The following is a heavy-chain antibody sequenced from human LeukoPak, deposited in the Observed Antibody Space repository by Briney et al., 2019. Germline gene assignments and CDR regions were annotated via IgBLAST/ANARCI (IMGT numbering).Heavy chain of an antibody. CDR3: AKLDLEWLRGDLDY. CDR2: ISAYNGNT. Sequence: ASVKVSCKASGYTFTSYGISWVRQATGQGLEWMGWISAYNGNTNYAQKLQGRVTMTTDTSTSTAYMELRSLRSDDTAVYYCAKLDLEWLRGDLDYWGQGTLVTVSS. V-gene: IGHV1-18*01. J-gene: IGHJ4*02. D-gene: IGHD3-3*01. CDR1: GYTFTSYG.